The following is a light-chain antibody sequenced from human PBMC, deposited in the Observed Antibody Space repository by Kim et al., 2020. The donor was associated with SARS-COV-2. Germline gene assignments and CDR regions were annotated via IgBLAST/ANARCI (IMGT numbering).Light chain of an antibody. CDR1: QSVNGKY. CDR2: GAS. CDR3: QQYGTSFT. J-gene: IGKJ3*01. V-gene: IGKV3-20*01. Sequence: WSPGRRATLSCRASQSVNGKYLAWYQQKPGQAPRLLIYGASTRATDIPDRFSGSGSGTDFTLTISRLEPEDFAVYYCQQYGTSFTFGPGTKVDIK.